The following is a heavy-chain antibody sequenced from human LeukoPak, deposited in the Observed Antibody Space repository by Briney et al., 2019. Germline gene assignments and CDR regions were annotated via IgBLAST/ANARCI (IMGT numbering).Heavy chain of an antibody. J-gene: IGHJ4*02. Sequence: GGSLRLSCAVSGISFSSYWMSWVRQVPGKGLEWVANINEYGSERQYLDSVKGRFTVSRDNSKNSLYLQMDSLRDEDTAVYYCARRTDWAFDRRGQGTLVTVSS. CDR1: GISFSSYW. D-gene: IGHD3-9*01. V-gene: IGHV3-7*01. CDR2: INEYGSER. CDR3: ARRTDWAFDR.